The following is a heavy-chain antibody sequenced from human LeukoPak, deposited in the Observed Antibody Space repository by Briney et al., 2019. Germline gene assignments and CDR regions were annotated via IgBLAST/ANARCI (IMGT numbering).Heavy chain of an antibody. J-gene: IGHJ4*02. CDR1: GLTFSNSW. CDR3: SSWSSCSGGTCQFNY. CDR2: IKQDGSEK. Sequence: TGGSLRLSCAGSGLTFSNSWMSWVRQAPGKGLEWVAHIKQDGSEKYYVDSVKGRFTISRDNAKNSLYLQMDSLRAEDTAVYYCSSWSSCSGGTCQFNYWGQGTLVTVSS. D-gene: IGHD2-15*01. V-gene: IGHV3-7*01.